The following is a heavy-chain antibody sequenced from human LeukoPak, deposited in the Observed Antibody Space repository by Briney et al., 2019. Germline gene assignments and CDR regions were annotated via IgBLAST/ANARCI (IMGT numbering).Heavy chain of an antibody. V-gene: IGHV4-30-4*01. CDR3: ARSGLWFGELFGWFDP. CDR1: GGSISSGDYY. D-gene: IGHD3-10*01. J-gene: IGHJ5*02. Sequence: SQTLSLTCTVSGGSISSGDYYWSWIRQPPGKGLEWIGYIYYSGSTYYNPSLKSRVTISVDTSKNQFSLKLSSVTAADTAVYYCARSGLWFGELFGWFDPWGQGTLVTVSS. CDR2: IYYSGST.